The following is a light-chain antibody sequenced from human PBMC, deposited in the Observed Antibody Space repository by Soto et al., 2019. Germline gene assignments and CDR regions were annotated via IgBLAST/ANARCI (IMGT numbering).Light chain of an antibody. CDR3: SSSAGSNNLGV. J-gene: IGLJ1*01. CDR2: EVN. V-gene: IGLV2-8*01. CDR1: SSDVGAYDY. Sequence: QSALTQPPSASGSPGQSVTISCVGTSSDVGAYDYVSWYLQHPGEAPKLIIYEVNKRPSWVSDRFSGSKSVNTASLTVSGVQDEDEGEYYCSSSAGSNNLGVFGTGTKVTVL.